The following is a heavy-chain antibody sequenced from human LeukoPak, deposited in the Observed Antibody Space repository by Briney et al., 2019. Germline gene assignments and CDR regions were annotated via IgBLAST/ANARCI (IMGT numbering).Heavy chain of an antibody. CDR2: IYTSGST. V-gene: IGHV4-4*07. CDR3: ARGYYYDSSGYYFDYFDY. Sequence: PSETLSLTCTVSGGSISSYYWSWIRQPAGKGLEWIGRIYTSGSTNYNPSLKSRVTMSVDTSKNQFSLKLSSVTAADTAVYYCARGYYYDSSGYYFDYFDYWGQGTLVTVSS. J-gene: IGHJ4*02. D-gene: IGHD3-22*01. CDR1: GGSISSYY.